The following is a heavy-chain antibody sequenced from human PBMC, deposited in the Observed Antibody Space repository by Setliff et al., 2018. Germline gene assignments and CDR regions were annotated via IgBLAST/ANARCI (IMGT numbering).Heavy chain of an antibody. V-gene: IGHV3-23*01. CDR1: GFTFSGYY. CDR2: ISGSGGST. D-gene: IGHD6-13*01. J-gene: IGHJ4*02. Sequence: PVGSLRLSCAASGFTFSGYYMQWVRQAPGKGLEWVSAISGSGGSTYYADSVKGRFTISRDNSKNTLYLQMNSLRAEDTAVYYCASYIAAAGPIDYWGQGTLVTVSS. CDR3: ASYIAAAGPIDY.